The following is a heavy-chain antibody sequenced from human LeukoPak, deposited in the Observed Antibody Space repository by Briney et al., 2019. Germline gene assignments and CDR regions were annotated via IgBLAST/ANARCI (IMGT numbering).Heavy chain of an antibody. CDR3: ARGFITEDGIRYFDDSGY. D-gene: IGHD3-9*01. CDR2: IRSSSSDL. CDR1: GFTFSDYH. V-gene: IGHV3-11*06. Sequence: PGGSLRLSCAAAGFTFSDYHMSLIRQASGKGLEWVSYIRSSSSDLNYADSVRGRFTISRDNAKNSLYLQMDSLRAEDTAVYFCARGFITEDGIRYFDDSGYWGQGTLVTVSS. J-gene: IGHJ4*02.